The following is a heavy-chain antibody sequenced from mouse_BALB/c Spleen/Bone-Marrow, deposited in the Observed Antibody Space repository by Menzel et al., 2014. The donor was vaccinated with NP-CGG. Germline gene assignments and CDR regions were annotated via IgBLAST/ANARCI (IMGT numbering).Heavy chain of an antibody. D-gene: IGHD1-1*01. V-gene: IGHV5-12-1*01. CDR2: ISSGGGST. Sequence: EVQGVESGGGLVKPGGSLKLSCAASGLAFSSYDMSWVRQTPEKRLEWVAYISSGGGSTYYPDTVKGRFTISRDNAKNTLYLQMSSLKSEDTAMYYCARHRQLTTANWGQGTLVTVSA. CDR3: ARHRQLTTAN. J-gene: IGHJ3*01. CDR1: GLAFSSYD.